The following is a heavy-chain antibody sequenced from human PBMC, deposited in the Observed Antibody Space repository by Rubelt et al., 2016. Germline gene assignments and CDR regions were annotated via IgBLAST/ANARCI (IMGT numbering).Heavy chain of an antibody. J-gene: IGHJ3*02. V-gene: IGHV1-24*01. CDR3: TSYHPVKSTTYGFDI. Sequence: QVQLVQSGAEVKKPGASVKVSCKASGYTFTSYGISWVRQAPGKGLEWMGGLDPEDGETVYAQQFQGRVIMTEDTFTDTDDMDLSSLRSDDTAVYYCTSYHPVKSTTYGFDIWGQGTLVTVSS. CDR1: GYTFTSYG. D-gene: IGHD1-26*01. CDR2: LDPEDGET.